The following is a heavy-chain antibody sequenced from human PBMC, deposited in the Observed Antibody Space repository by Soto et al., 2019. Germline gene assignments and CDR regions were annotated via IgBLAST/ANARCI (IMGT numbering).Heavy chain of an antibody. D-gene: IGHD2-21*02. J-gene: IGHJ4*02. CDR3: ARETPHCGGDCFDY. CDR1: GFTFSSYA. V-gene: IGHV3-30-3*01. Sequence: GGSLRLSCAASGFTFSSYAMHWVRQAPGKGLEWVAVISYDGSNKYYADSVKGRFTISRDNSKNTLYLQMNSLRAEDTAVYYCARETPHCGGDCFDYWGQGTLVTVSS. CDR2: ISYDGSNK.